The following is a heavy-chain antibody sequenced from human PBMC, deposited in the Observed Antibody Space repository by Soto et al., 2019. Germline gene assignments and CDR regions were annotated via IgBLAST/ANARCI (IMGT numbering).Heavy chain of an antibody. Sequence: EVQLVETGGGLIQPGGSLRLSCAASGFTVSSNYMSWVRQAPGKGLEWVSVIYSGGSTYYADSVKGRFTISRDNSNNTLYLQMNSLRAEDTAVYYCAREPYGDYGYFDYWGQGTLVTVSS. CDR1: GFTVSSNY. CDR2: IYSGGST. D-gene: IGHD4-17*01. V-gene: IGHV3-53*02. CDR3: AREPYGDYGYFDY. J-gene: IGHJ4*02.